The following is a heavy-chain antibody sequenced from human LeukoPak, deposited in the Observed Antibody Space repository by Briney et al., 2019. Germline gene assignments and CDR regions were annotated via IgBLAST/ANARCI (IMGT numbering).Heavy chain of an antibody. Sequence: GGALRLACAASGFSFSTYWMGWVRPAVGRGLAGVANIQQDGSEKYYLVSVKGRFTTSRDSAKNSLSLQMNTLTTEDTQVYFCTREAAGGIDYWGQGALGTVSS. V-gene: IGHV3-7*01. CDR3: TREAAGGIDY. CDR2: IQQDGSEK. CDR1: GFSFSTYW. D-gene: IGHD6-13*01. J-gene: IGHJ4*02.